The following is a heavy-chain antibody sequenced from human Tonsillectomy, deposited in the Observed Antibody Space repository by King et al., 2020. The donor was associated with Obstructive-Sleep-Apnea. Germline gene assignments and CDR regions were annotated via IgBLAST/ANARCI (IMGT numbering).Heavy chain of an antibody. D-gene: IGHD5-18*01. J-gene: IGHJ4*02. CDR2: IILMIGIT. Sequence: QLVQSGAAMKKPGSSVKVSCKASGGTFSSFAISWVRQAPGQGLEWMGRIILMIGITNYAQKLQGRVMITADKFTSTAYMELSSLRSEDTAVYYCARGYVDTAIPFDYWRQGTLVTVSS. CDR3: ARGYVDTAIPFDY. CDR1: GGTFSSFA. V-gene: IGHV1-69*04.